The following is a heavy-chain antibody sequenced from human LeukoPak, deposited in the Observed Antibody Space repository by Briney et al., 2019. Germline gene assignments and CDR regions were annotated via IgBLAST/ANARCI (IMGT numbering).Heavy chain of an antibody. V-gene: IGHV3-23*01. CDR3: AKDARRTDGWYFFDH. D-gene: IGHD6-19*01. J-gene: IGHJ4*02. CDR1: GFAFSSQA. Sequence: WESLRLSCVASGFAFSSQAMGWVRQAPGKGLEWVSVISDSGSLTYYADAVKGRFNISRDNSKNTLFLELNSLRAEDTAVYYCAKDARRTDGWYFFDHWGQGTLVTVSA. CDR2: ISDSGSLT.